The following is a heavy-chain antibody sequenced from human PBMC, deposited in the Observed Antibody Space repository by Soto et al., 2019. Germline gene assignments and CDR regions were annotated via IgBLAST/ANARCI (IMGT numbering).Heavy chain of an antibody. Sequence: GESLKISCKGSGYSFSTYWIAWVRQMPGKGLEWMGIIYPDDSDTRYSPSFQGQVTISADKSISTAYLQWSSLKASDTAMYYCARTSSGYDSSGYYFDYWGQGTLVTVSS. CDR2: IYPDDSDT. CDR3: ARTSSGYDSSGYYFDY. J-gene: IGHJ4*02. V-gene: IGHV5-51*01. CDR1: GYSFSTYW. D-gene: IGHD3-22*01.